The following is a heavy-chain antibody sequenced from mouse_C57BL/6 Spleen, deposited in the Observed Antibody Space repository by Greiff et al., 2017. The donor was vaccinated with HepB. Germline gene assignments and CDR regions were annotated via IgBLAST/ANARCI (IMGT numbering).Heavy chain of an antibody. CDR2: ISYDGSN. CDR3: ARGGYDGWFAY. D-gene: IGHD2-2*01. V-gene: IGHV3-6*01. J-gene: IGHJ3*01. Sequence: EVQLVESGPGLVKPSQSLSLTSSVTGYSITSGYYWNWIRQFPGNKLEWMGYISYDGSNNYNPSLKNRISITRDTSKNQFFLKLNSVTTEDTATYYCARGGYDGWFAYWGQGTLVTVSA. CDR1: GYSITSGYY.